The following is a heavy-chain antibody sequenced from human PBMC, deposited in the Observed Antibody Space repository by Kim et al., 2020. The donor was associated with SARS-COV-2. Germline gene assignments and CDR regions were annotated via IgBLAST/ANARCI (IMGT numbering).Heavy chain of an antibody. Sequence: YYADSVTGRITICRDNNKRTRYLQRNSRGAEDTAVYYCARDGGRPRSVDVWGQGTTVTVSS. J-gene: IGHJ6*02. D-gene: IGHD2-15*01. V-gene: IGHV3-53*01. CDR3: ARDGGRPRSVDV.